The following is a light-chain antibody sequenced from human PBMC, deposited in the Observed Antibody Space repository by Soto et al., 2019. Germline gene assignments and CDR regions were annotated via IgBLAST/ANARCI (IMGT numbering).Light chain of an antibody. CDR1: SSNIGAGYD. J-gene: IGLJ1*01. Sequence: QSVLTQPPSVSGAPGQRVTISCTGSSSNIGAGYDVHWYQQLPGTAPKLLIYDNTNRPSGVPDRFSGSKSGTPASLAITGLQAEYEADYYCQSYDRSLSGSRVFGTGTKVTVL. V-gene: IGLV1-40*01. CDR3: QSYDRSLSGSRV. CDR2: DNT.